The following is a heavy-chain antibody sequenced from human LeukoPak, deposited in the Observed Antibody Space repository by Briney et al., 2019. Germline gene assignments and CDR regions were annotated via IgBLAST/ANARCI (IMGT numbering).Heavy chain of an antibody. V-gene: IGHV3-21*01. J-gene: IGHJ4*02. D-gene: IGHD5-18*01. CDR2: ISSSSSDI. CDR3: GRGRGYSYGNLGY. Sequence: GGSLRLSCAASGFTFSSYSMNWVRQAPGKGLEWVSSISSSSSDIYYADSLKGRFIISRDNAKNSLYLQMNSLRAEDTAVYYCGRGRGYSYGNLGYWGQGTLVTVSS. CDR1: GFTFSSYS.